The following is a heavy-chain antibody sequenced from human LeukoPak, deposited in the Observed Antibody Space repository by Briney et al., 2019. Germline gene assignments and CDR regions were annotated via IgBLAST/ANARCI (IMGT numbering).Heavy chain of an antibody. J-gene: IGHJ4*02. CDR3: ARGYTYVRLGDH. V-gene: IGHV3-74*01. Sequence: GGSLRLSCAVSGLSFSNYWMHWVRQAPGKGLVWVARTNLHGTTVDYADSVKGRFTISRDNAKNTLFLQMNSLRAEDTAVYYCARGYTYVRLGDHWGQGTLVTVSS. CDR1: GLSFSNYW. D-gene: IGHD3-16*01. CDR2: TNLHGTTV.